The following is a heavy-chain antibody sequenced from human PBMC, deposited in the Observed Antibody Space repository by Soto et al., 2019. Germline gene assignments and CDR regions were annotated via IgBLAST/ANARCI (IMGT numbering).Heavy chain of an antibody. V-gene: IGHV1-2*04. CDR3: AREVGEEQQLASIDY. CDR1: GYTFTGYY. Sequence: ASVKVSCKASGYTFTGYYMHWVRQAPGQGLEWMGWINPNSGGTNYAQKFQGWVTMTRDTSISTAYMELSSLRSEDTAVYYCAREVGEEQQLASIDYWGQGTLVTVSS. J-gene: IGHJ4*02. CDR2: INPNSGGT. D-gene: IGHD6-13*01.